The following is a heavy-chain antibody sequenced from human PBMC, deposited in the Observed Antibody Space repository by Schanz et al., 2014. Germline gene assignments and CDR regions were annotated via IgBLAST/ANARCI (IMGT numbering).Heavy chain of an antibody. Sequence: EVQLVESGGGLVQPGGSLRLSCVASGFTFFGSFAMSWVRQAPGQGLEWVSNISPTGSSTYYADSVKGRFTISRDNSKNTSYLQMNSLRAEDTAVYYCATEGPRGTRHPINYYYAMDNWGQGTKVTV. D-gene: IGHD6-6*01. J-gene: IGHJ6*02. CDR2: ISPTGSST. CDR1: GFTFFGSFA. V-gene: IGHV3-23*04. CDR3: ATEGPRGTRHPINYYYAMDN.